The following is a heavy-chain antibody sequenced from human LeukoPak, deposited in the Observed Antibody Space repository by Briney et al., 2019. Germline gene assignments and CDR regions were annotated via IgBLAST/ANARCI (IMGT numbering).Heavy chain of an antibody. CDR3: ARSHGYYYGSGSYYNFGAFDI. V-gene: IGHV4-39*01. CDR2: IYYRGST. Sequence: PSETQSLMCTVSGGSISSSSYYWGWIRQPPGKGLGWSGSIYYRGSTRYNPPLQSRLTLSVDTSKNPFFLKLSSVTAADTAVYYCARSHGYYYGSGSYYNFGAFDIWGQGTMVTVSS. CDR1: GGSISSSSYY. J-gene: IGHJ3*02. D-gene: IGHD3-10*01.